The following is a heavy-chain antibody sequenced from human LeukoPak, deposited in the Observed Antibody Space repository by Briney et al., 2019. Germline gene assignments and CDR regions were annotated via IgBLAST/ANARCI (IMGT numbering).Heavy chain of an antibody. J-gene: IGHJ6*03. D-gene: IGHD2/OR15-2a*01. CDR3: ARRSGLSRSRYYYYYMDV. CDR2: INHSGST. CDR1: GGSFSGYY. Sequence: SETLSLTCAVYGGSFSGYYWSWIRQPPGKGLEWIGEINHSGSTNYNPSLKSRVTISVDTSKNQFSLELSSVTAADTAVYYCARRSGLSRSRYYYYYMDVWGKGTTVTVSS. V-gene: IGHV4-34*01.